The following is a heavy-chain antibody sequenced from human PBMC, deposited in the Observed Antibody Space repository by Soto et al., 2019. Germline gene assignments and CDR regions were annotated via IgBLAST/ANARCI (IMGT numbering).Heavy chain of an antibody. D-gene: IGHD3-10*01. V-gene: IGHV4-39*01. CDR2: IYYSGST. CDR3: ARLPRRGDFCFDP. J-gene: IGHJ5*02. CDR1: GGSISSSSYY. Sequence: SETLSLTCTVSGGSISSSSYYWGWIRQPPGKGLEWIGSIYYSGSTYYNPSLKSRVTISVDTSKNQFSLKLSSVTAADTAVYYCARLPRRGDFCFDPWGQGTLVTVSS.